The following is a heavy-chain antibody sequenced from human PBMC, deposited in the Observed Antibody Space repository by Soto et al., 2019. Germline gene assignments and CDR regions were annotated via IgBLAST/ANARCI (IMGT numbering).Heavy chain of an antibody. CDR1: GGSISSYY. D-gene: IGHD6-13*01. V-gene: IGHV4-59*01. Sequence: SETLSLTCTVSGGSISSYYWSWIRQPPGKGLEWIGYIYYSGSTNYNPSLKSRVTISVDTSKNQFSLKLSSVTAADTAVYYCARELIGSSWYHRWFDPWGQGTLVTVSS. J-gene: IGHJ5*02. CDR3: ARELIGSSWYHRWFDP. CDR2: IYYSGST.